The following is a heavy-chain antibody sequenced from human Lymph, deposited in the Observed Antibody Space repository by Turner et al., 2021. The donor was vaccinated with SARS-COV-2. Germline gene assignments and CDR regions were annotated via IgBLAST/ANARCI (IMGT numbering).Heavy chain of an antibody. J-gene: IGHJ6*02. D-gene: IGHD5-12*01. V-gene: IGHV3-33*01. CDR3: ARVKGYNGYDLRYYYGMDV. CDR2: IRYDGSNK. CDR1: GFTFSSYG. Sequence: QVQLVESGGRVVHPGRSLRPSSPASGFTFSSYGMHWVRQAPGKGLEWVAVIRYDGSNKYYAESVKGRFTISRDNSKNTLYLQMNSLRAEDTAVYYCARVKGYNGYDLRYYYGMDVWGQGTTVTVSS.